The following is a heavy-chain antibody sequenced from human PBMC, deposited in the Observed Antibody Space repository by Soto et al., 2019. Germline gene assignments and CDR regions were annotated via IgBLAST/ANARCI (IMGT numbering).Heavy chain of an antibody. D-gene: IGHD1-1*01. CDR2: TYYRSKWYN. J-gene: IGHJ5*02. CDR1: GDSVSSNSAT. V-gene: IGHV6-1*01. CDR3: GRAHLGTDRNVLEPFDP. Sequence: SQTLSLTCAISGDSVSSNSATWNWIIQSPSRGLEWLGRTYYRSKWYNDYAISVKSRINIKPDTYKKQFSLQLNSVIPEDTAVYYCGRAHLGTDRNVLEPFDPCGQGTLVTVSS.